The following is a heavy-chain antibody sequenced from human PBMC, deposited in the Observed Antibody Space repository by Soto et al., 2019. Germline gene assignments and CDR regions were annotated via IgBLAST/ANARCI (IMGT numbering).Heavy chain of an antibody. CDR3: ARDPRLVVVTADYYGMDV. CDR2: INPNSGGT. Sequence: ASVKVSCKASGYTFTGYYMHWVRQAPGQGLEWMGWINPNSGGTNYAQKFQGRVTMTRDTSISTAYMELSRLRSDDTAVYYCARDPRLVVVTADYYGMDVWGQGTTVTVSS. D-gene: IGHD2-21*02. CDR1: GYTFTGYY. J-gene: IGHJ6*02. V-gene: IGHV1-2*02.